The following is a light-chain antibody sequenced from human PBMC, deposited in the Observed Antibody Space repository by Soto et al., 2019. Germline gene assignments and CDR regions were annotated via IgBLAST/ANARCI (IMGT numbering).Light chain of an antibody. CDR1: QSIITS. Sequence: DFQLTQYHSPLYSSVGEIVTLICGASQSIITSLAWYQQKPGKAPKLLIYKASSLQSGVPSRFSGSGSGTEFTLTISSLQPDDFATYYCQQCNSYSRTFGQGTKVDIK. V-gene: IGKV1-5*03. CDR2: KAS. J-gene: IGKJ1*01. CDR3: QQCNSYSRT.